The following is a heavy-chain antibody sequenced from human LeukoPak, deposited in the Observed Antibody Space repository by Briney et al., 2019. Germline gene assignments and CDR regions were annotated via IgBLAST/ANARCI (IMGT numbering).Heavy chain of an antibody. V-gene: IGHV3-30*02. CDR1: GFTFSNFG. CDR3: AKLNDFWSGYSDY. Sequence: GGSLRLSCAASGFTFSNFGMHWVRQAPGKGLEWVAFIRYDGTNKYYADSVKGRFTISRDNSKNTLYLQMNSLRAEDTAVYYCAKLNDFWSGYSDYWGQGTLVTVSS. J-gene: IGHJ4*02. D-gene: IGHD3-3*01. CDR2: IRYDGTNK.